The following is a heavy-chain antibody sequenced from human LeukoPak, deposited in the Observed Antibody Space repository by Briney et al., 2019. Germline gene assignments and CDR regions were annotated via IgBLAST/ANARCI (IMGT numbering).Heavy chain of an antibody. D-gene: IGHD5-24*01. Sequence: GGSLRLSCAASGFTFSNYGIHWVRQAPGKGLEWVAVISYDGNNKYYADSVKGRFTISRDNSKNTLFLQMNSLRAEDTAVYYCAKEGRSLQTYWGQGTLVTVSS. CDR3: AKEGRSLQTY. J-gene: IGHJ4*02. CDR1: GFTFSNYG. V-gene: IGHV3-30*18. CDR2: ISYDGNNK.